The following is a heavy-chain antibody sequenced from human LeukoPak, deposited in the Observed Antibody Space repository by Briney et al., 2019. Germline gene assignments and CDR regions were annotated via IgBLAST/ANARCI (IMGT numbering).Heavy chain of an antibody. Sequence: GASVKVSCKASGYTFTSYYMHWVRQAPGQGLEWMGIINPSGGSTSYAQKFQGRVTMTRDTSTSTVCMELSSLRSEDTAVYYCARRYYDSSGYYYDAFDIWGQGTMVTVSS. CDR2: INPSGGST. V-gene: IGHV1-46*01. J-gene: IGHJ3*02. CDR1: GYTFTSYY. D-gene: IGHD3-22*01. CDR3: ARRYYDSSGYYYDAFDI.